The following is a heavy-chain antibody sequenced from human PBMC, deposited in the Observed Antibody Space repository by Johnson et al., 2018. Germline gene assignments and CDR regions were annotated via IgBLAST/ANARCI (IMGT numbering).Heavy chain of an antibody. V-gene: IGHV3-21*01. CDR2: ISSSSAYL. Sequence: EVQLLESGGGLVKPGGSLRLSCTASRFTFSNYAMSWVRQAPGKGLEWVSSISSSSAYLSYSDSVRGRFTISRDNAKNSLRLQMNSTGAGDTALYDCARAGYSSSPGAVDIWGQGTMVTVSS. CDR3: ARAGYSSSPGAVDI. CDR1: RFTFSNYA. J-gene: IGHJ3*02. D-gene: IGHD6-13*01.